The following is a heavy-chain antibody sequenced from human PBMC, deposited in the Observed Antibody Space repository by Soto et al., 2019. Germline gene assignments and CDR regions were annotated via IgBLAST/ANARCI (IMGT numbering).Heavy chain of an antibody. J-gene: IGHJ6*02. CDR3: ARGFEYSSSWGMDV. V-gene: IGHV3-21*01. Sequence: PGGSLRLSCAASGFTFSGYIMKWVRQAPGKGLEWVSSISSGSHHIYYADLVKGRFTISRDNAKNSLYLQMNSLRAEDTAVYYCARGFEYSSSWGMDVWGQGTTVTVSS. CDR2: ISSGSHHI. D-gene: IGHD6-6*01. CDR1: GFTFSGYI.